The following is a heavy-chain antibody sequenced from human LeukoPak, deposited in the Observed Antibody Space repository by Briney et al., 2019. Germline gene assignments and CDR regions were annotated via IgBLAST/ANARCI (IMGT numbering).Heavy chain of an antibody. Sequence: GGSLRLSCAASGFTFSSYAMGWVRQAPGKGLDWFSAISGGSVGATYHADAVKGRFTISRDNSKTTLYLEMNSLRAEDTAVYYCAKGSSSGRPYFFDYWGQGSLVAVSS. D-gene: IGHD3-3*01. V-gene: IGHV3-23*01. CDR1: GFTFSSYA. CDR3: AKGSSSGRPYFFDY. J-gene: IGHJ4*02. CDR2: ISGGSVGAT.